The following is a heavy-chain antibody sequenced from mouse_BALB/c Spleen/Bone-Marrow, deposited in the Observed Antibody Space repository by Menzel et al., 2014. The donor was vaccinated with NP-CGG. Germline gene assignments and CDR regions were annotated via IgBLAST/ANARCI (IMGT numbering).Heavy chain of an antibody. V-gene: IGHV2-9*02. J-gene: IGHJ4*01. CDR3: ARGLQYYAMDY. CDR1: GFSLTSYG. D-gene: IGHD2-4*01. CDR2: IWAGGST. Sequence: LQESGPGLVAPSQSLSITCTVSGFSLTSYGVHWVHQPPGKGLEWLGVIWAGGSTNYNSAPMSRLSISKDNSKSQVFLKMNSLQTDDTAMYYCARGLQYYAMDYWGQGTSVTVSS.